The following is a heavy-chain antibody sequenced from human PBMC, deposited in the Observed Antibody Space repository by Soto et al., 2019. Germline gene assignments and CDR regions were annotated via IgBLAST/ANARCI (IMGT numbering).Heavy chain of an antibody. D-gene: IGHD5-18*01. CDR1: GGSFGGYY. V-gene: IGHV4-34*01. CDR3: ARSLRGYSYGALDY. Sequence: SETLSLTCAVYGGSFGGYYWSWIRQPPGKGLEWIGEINHSGSTNYNPSLKSRVTISVDTSKNQFSLKLSSVTAADTAVYYCARSLRGYSYGALDYWGQGTLVTVSS. J-gene: IGHJ4*02. CDR2: INHSGST.